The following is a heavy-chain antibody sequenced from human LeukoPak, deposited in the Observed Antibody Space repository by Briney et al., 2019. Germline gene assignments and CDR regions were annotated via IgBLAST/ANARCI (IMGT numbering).Heavy chain of an antibody. CDR1: GFTFSSYA. CDR2: ISGSGGST. V-gene: IGHV3-23*01. CDR3: AKGVGAGYYFDY. Sequence: PGGSLRLSCAASGFTFSSYAMSWVRQAPGKGLEWVSAISGSGGSTYYADSVKGRFTISGDNSKNTLYLQMNSLRAEDTAVYYCAKGVGAGYYFDYWGQGTLVTVSS. J-gene: IGHJ4*02. D-gene: IGHD1-26*01.